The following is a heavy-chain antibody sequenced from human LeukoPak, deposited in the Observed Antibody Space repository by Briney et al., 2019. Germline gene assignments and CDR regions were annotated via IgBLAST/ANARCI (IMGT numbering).Heavy chain of an antibody. CDR2: ISGSGGST. D-gene: IGHD6-19*01. Sequence: GGSLRLSCAASGFTFSSYGMSWVRQAPGKGLEWVSAISGSGGSTYYADSVKGRLTISRDNSKNTLYLQMNSLRAEDTAVYYCAKDLWIAVAGTFDYWGQGTLVTVSS. V-gene: IGHV3-23*01. CDR1: GFTFSSYG. CDR3: AKDLWIAVAGTFDY. J-gene: IGHJ4*02.